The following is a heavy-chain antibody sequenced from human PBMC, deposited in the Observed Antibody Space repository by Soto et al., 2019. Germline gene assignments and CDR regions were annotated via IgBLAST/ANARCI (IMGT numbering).Heavy chain of an antibody. D-gene: IGHD6-19*01. CDR3: AKGLYSSGYLVFDF. Sequence: GWSLRLSCAASGFTFSSYAMNWVRQAPGKGLEWVSSISGSGDSTYYADSVKGRFTISRENSNSTLSLQMNSLRAEDTAVYYCAKGLYSSGYLVFDFWGQGILVTVSS. V-gene: IGHV3-23*01. CDR1: GFTFSSYA. CDR2: ISGSGDST. J-gene: IGHJ4*02.